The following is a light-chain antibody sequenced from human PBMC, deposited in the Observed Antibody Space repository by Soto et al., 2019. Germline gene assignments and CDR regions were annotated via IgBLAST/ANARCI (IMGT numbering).Light chain of an antibody. Sequence: QSALTQPASVSGSPGQSITISCTGTSSDVGDYSYVSWYQQHPGKAPKLIIYDLLYRPSGVSNRFSGSKSGNTASLTISGLQAEDEADYYCSSYTATSTLGLFGGGTKLTVL. CDR2: DLL. V-gene: IGLV2-14*03. J-gene: IGLJ2*01. CDR3: SSYTATSTLGL. CDR1: SSDVGDYSY.